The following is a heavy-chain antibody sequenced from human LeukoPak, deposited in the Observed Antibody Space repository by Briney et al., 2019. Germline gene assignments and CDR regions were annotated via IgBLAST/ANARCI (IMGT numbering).Heavy chain of an antibody. CDR1: GGSFSGYY. CDR3: ARVSSSSLDY. D-gene: IGHD6-6*01. V-gene: IGHV4-34*01. J-gene: IGHJ4*02. CDR2: INHGGST. Sequence: SETLSLTCAVYGGSFSGYYWSWIRQPPGKGLEWIGEINHGGSTNYNPSLKSRVTIAVDTSKNQFSLKLSSVTAADTAAYCCARVSSSSLDYWGQGTLVTVSS.